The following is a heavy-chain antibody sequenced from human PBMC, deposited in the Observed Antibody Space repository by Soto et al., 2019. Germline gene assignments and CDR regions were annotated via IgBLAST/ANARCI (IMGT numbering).Heavy chain of an antibody. CDR2: IYPGDSDT. J-gene: IGHJ4*02. CDR1: GYSFTSYW. CDR3: ARASRYCPGTSCSYYFDY. V-gene: IGHV5-51*01. D-gene: IGHD2-2*01. Sequence: PGESLKISCKGSGYSFTSYWIGWVRQMPGKGLEWMGIIYPGDSDTRYSPSFQGQVTISADKSISTAYMELSSLTSEDTAVYYCARASRYCPGTSCSYYFDYWGQGTLVTVSS.